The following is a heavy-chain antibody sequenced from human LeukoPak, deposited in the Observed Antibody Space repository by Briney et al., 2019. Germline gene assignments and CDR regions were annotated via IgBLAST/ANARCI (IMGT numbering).Heavy chain of an antibody. CDR3: TRHNYDRSGYGAFDI. Sequence: GGSLRLSCAASGFTFSRYAMHWVRQASGKGLEWVGHIRSKTNNYATADAASVKGRFTFSRDDSKNTAYIQMNSLKTEDTAVYYCTRHNYDRSGYGAFDIWGQGTMVTVSS. D-gene: IGHD3-22*01. V-gene: IGHV3-73*01. CDR1: GFTFSRYA. CDR2: IRSKTNNYAT. J-gene: IGHJ3*02.